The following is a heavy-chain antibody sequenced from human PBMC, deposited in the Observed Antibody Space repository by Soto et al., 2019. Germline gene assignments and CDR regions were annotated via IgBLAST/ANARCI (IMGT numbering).Heavy chain of an antibody. V-gene: IGHV1-69*01. CDR2: IIPMFSSS. CDR1: GGTFSDYA. CDR3: AKDLGFQQHLFVFDL. D-gene: IGHD3-10*02. Sequence: QVQLVQSGAEVKKPGSSVKVSCTASGGTFSDYAFSWVRQAPGQGLEWMGGIIPMFSSSSFAQKFQGRLTITADDPTSTVYMSLSSMVSADTAMYYCAKDLGFQQHLFVFDLWGPGTLGTLSA. J-gene: IGHJ4*02.